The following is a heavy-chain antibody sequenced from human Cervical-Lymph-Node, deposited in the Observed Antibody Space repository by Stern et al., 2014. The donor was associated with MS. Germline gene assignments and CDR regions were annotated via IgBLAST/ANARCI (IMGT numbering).Heavy chain of an antibody. Sequence: VQLVQSGAEVKKPGASVKVSCKTSGYTFTSYDINWVRQATGQGLECMGWMNPDSGNAGYAQSFQGRVTMTRDPSISTAYMELSNLRSDDTAVYYCTRTAVRGVPGMDVWGQGTTVTVSS. CDR3: TRTAVRGVPGMDV. D-gene: IGHD3-10*01. CDR2: MNPDSGNA. CDR1: GYTFTSYD. J-gene: IGHJ6*02. V-gene: IGHV1-8*01.